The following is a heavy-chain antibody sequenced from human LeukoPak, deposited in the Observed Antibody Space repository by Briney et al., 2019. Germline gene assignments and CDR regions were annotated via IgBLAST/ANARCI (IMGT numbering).Heavy chain of an antibody. V-gene: IGHV3-23*01. Sequence: GGTLRLSCAASGFTFDYYGMSWVRQAPGKGLEWVSTISGTGGSTYYADSVKGRFTISRDNSNNTVYLQMNSLRAEDTAVYYCARAPSNAHFDYWGQGTLVTVSS. J-gene: IGHJ4*02. CDR3: ARAPSNAHFDY. D-gene: IGHD3-3*02. CDR2: ISGTGGST. CDR1: GFTFDYYG.